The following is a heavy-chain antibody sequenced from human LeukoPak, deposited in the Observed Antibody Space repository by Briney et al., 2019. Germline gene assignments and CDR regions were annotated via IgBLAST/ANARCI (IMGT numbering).Heavy chain of an antibody. J-gene: IGHJ6*02. Sequence: GRSLRLSCAASGFTFYDYGMSWVRQAPGKGLEWDSGINWNGVSTVYADSVKGRFTISRDGVKGSVSLHLESLRSEDTATYYCARFLKHCNGDHCYSDFYSYGLDVWGRGTTVTVS. V-gene: IGHV3-20*04. D-gene: IGHD2-15*01. CDR1: GFTFYDYG. CDR2: INWNGVST. CDR3: ARFLKHCNGDHCYSDFYSYGLDV.